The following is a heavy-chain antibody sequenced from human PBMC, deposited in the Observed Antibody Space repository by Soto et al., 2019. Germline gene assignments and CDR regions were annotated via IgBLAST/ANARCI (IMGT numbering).Heavy chain of an antibody. CDR2: THYSGSF. CDR3: GRHGNYDIGWFDP. CDR1: GACISSGDDY. D-gene: IGHD3-9*01. J-gene: IGHJ5*02. Sequence: SETLPLTCTVCGACISSGDDYWSCIRKPPGKGLEWILYTHYSGSFNYNPSLKSRVTISADASRSQVALILKSVTAADTAVYHCGRHGNYDIGWFDPSGQGILVTVSS. V-gene: IGHV4-30-4*01.